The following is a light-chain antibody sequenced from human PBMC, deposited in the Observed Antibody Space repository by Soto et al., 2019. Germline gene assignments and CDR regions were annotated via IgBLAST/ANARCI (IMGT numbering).Light chain of an antibody. Sequence: DIQMTQSPSSLSASVGDRVTITFRASQSISSYLNWYQQKPGKAPKLLIYAASSLQSGAPSRFSGSGSGTDFTLTISSLQPEDFATYYCQQSYSTPKFGQGTKVDIK. CDR3: QQSYSTPK. V-gene: IGKV1-39*01. CDR1: QSISSY. CDR2: AAS. J-gene: IGKJ1*01.